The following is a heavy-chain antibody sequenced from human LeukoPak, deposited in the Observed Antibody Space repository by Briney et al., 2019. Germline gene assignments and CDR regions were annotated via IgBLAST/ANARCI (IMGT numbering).Heavy chain of an antibody. Sequence: PSETLSLTCTVSGGSISSSSYSWGWIRQPPGKGLEWIGSIYYSGSTYYNPSLKSRVTISVDTSKNQFSLKLSSVTAADTAVYYCARLATTRRIAAAGTPWGQGTLVTVSS. CDR2: IYYSGST. CDR1: GGSISSSSYS. V-gene: IGHV4-39*01. J-gene: IGHJ5*02. CDR3: ARLATTRRIAAAGTP. D-gene: IGHD6-13*01.